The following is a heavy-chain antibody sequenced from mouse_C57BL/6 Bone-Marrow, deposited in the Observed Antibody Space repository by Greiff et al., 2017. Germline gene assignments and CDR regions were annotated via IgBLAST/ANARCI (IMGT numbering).Heavy chain of an antibody. Sequence: EVKLMESGGGLVKPGGSLKLSCAASGFTISSYAMSWVRQTPEKRLEWVATISDGGSYTYYPDNVKGRFTISRDNAKNNLYLQMSHLKSEDTAMYYCARDSPFYYGSSPFAYWGQGTLVTVSA. J-gene: IGHJ3*01. D-gene: IGHD1-1*01. CDR3: ARDSPFYYGSSPFAY. CDR1: GFTISSYA. V-gene: IGHV5-4*01. CDR2: ISDGGSYT.